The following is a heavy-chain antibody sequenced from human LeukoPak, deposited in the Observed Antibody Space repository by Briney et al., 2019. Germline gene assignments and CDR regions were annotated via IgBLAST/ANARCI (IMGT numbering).Heavy chain of an antibody. D-gene: IGHD6-13*01. Sequence: KVSCTASGYTFTNYYMCWVRQAPGQGLEWMGIIKTSAGSTTSAQKFQGKVTMTVATSTSTIYMEPRSLRSEAAAEYYCARKFPPSRSISAAGHSFDYWGQGSLVTVSS. CDR3: ARKFPPSRSISAAGHSFDY. CDR2: IKTSAGST. V-gene: IGHV1-46*03. J-gene: IGHJ4*02. CDR1: GYTFTNYY.